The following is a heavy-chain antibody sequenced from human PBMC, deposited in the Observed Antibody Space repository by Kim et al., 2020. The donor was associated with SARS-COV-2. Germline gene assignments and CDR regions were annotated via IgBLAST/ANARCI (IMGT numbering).Heavy chain of an antibody. J-gene: IGHJ5*02. CDR3: ARTYSYDTPWFDP. D-gene: IGHD3-22*01. Sequence: ARKSQGRVTMTRNTSIGTAYMELSSLRSEDTAVYYCARTYSYDTPWFDPWGQGTLVTVSS. V-gene: IGHV1-8*01.